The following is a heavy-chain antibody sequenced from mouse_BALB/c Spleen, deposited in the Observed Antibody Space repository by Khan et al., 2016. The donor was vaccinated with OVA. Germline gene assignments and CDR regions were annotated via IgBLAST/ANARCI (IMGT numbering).Heavy chain of an antibody. CDR2: IYPFSGAT. CDR1: GYSFTSYY. J-gene: IGHJ3*01. D-gene: IGHD2-2*01. V-gene: IGHV1S135*01. CDR3: TRDGYVAWFTY. Sequence: IQLVQSGPELMKPGASVKISCKASGYSFTSYYIHWVMQSHGKSLEWIGYIYPFSGATTYNQKFKGKATLTVDKSSSTAYIHLSNLTSEDSAVYYCTRDGYVAWFTYWGQGTLVTVSA.